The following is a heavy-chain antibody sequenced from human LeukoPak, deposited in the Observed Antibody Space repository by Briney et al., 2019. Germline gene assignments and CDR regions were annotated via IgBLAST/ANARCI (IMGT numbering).Heavy chain of an antibody. J-gene: IGHJ4*02. CDR1: GGSCSGYY. CDR2: INHSGST. Sequence: PSETLSLTCAVYGGSCSGYYWSWIRQPPGKGLEWIGEINHSGSTNYNPSLKSRVTISVDTSKNQFSLKLSSVTAADTAVYYCARGLGDYWGQGTLVTVSS. D-gene: IGHD3-10*01. CDR3: ARGLGDY. V-gene: IGHV4-34*01.